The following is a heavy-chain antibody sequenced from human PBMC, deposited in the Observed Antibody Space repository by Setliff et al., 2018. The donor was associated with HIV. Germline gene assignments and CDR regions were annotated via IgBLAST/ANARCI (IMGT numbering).Heavy chain of an antibody. CDR3: AREGASSGHAGCFDS. CDR2: QATDETIT. D-gene: IGHD6-19*01. J-gene: IGHJ4*02. V-gene: IGHV3-30*04. Sequence: GGSLRLSCRASGFTLRNYVMHWVRQAPGKAMEWVAVQATDETITNYAASVKGRFTISRDDSMNTLYLQMNSLRVEDTSVYYCAREGASSGHAGCFDSWGQGALVTVSS. CDR1: GFTLRNYV.